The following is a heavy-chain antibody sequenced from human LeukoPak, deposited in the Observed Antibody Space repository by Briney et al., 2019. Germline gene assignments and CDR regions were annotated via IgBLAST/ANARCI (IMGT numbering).Heavy chain of an antibody. J-gene: IGHJ4*02. D-gene: IGHD3-10*01. CDR3: APSKAGRGYYFDY. CDR1: GFTFSSYG. Sequence: GRSLRLSCAASGFTFSSYGMHWVRQAPGKGLEWVAVISYDGSNKYYADSVKGRFTISRDNSKNTLYLQMNSLRAEDTAVYYCAPSKAGRGYYFDYWGQGTLVTVSS. V-gene: IGHV3-30*03. CDR2: ISYDGSNK.